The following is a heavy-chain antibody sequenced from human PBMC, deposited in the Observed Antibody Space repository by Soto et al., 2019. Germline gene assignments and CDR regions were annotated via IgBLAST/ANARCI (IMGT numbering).Heavy chain of an antibody. Sequence: QVQLVESGGGVVQPGRSLRLSCAASGFTFSSYGMHWVRQAPGKGLGWVAVISYDGSNKYYADSVKGRFTISRDNSKNTLYLQMNSLRAEDTAVYYCAKDLAGQWLENDAFDIWGQGTMVTVSS. CDR1: GFTFSSYG. D-gene: IGHD6-19*01. CDR3: AKDLAGQWLENDAFDI. J-gene: IGHJ3*02. CDR2: ISYDGSNK. V-gene: IGHV3-30*18.